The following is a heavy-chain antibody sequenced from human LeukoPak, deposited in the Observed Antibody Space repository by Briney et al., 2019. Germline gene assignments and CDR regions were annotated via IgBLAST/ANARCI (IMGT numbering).Heavy chain of an antibody. V-gene: IGHV3-23*01. D-gene: IGHD3-22*01. J-gene: IGHJ4*02. Sequence: SGGSLRLSCAASGFTFSSSAMSWVRQVPGKGLEWVSGISASGGSTYYADSVRGRFTISRDNAKNSLYLQMNSLRAEDTAVYYCARGSTYYDSSGQVPFDYWGQGTLVTVSS. CDR2: ISASGGST. CDR1: GFTFSSSA. CDR3: ARGSTYYDSSGQVPFDY.